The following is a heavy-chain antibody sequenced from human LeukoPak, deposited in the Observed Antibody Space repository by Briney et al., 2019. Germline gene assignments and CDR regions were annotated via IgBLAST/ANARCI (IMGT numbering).Heavy chain of an antibody. CDR2: ISSSSSYI. Sequence: GGPLRLSCAASGFTFSSYSMNWVRQAPGKGLEWVSSISSSSSYIYYADSVKGRFTISRDNAKNSLYLQMNSLRAEDTAVYYCARDLKAVAAFDYWGQGTLVTVSS. J-gene: IGHJ4*02. CDR3: ARDLKAVAAFDY. V-gene: IGHV3-21*01. CDR1: GFTFSSYS. D-gene: IGHD6-19*01.